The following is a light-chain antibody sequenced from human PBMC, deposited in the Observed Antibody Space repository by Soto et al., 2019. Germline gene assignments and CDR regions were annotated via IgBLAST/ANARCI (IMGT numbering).Light chain of an antibody. CDR3: QQRTNWPRSFT. V-gene: IGKV3-11*01. Sequence: EIVLTQSPATLSLSPGERATLSCRASQRVGRYLVWDQQKPGQAHRLLIYDTSKRSTGIPARFSGSGSGTDFTLTNSSLEPEDFAVYYCQQRTNWPRSFTFGSGTKGDIK. CDR1: QRVGRY. J-gene: IGKJ3*01. CDR2: DTS.